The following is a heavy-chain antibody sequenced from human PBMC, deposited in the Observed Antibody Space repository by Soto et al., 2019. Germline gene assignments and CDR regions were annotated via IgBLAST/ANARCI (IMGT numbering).Heavy chain of an antibody. CDR3: AKDLYTSSWYVGFDY. Sequence: QPGGSLRLSCAASGFTFSSYAMTWVRRAPGKGLEWVSALGGSGTTTYYADSVKGRFTISRDNSKNTLYLQMNSLRAEDTAVYYCAKDLYTSSWYVGFDYWGQGALVTVSS. V-gene: IGHV3-23*01. D-gene: IGHD6-13*01. J-gene: IGHJ4*02. CDR1: GFTFSSYA. CDR2: LGGSGTTT.